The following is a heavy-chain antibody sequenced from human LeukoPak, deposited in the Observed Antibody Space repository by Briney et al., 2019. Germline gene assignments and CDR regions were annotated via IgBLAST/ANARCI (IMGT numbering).Heavy chain of an antibody. D-gene: IGHD3-9*01. CDR1: GGSISSYY. Sequence: PSETLSLTCTVSGGSISSYYWSWIRQPPGKGLEWIGYIYYSGSTNYNPSLKSRVTISVDTSKNQFSLKLSSVTAADTAVYYCARDLQHCDILTGYSPGAFDIWGQGTMVTVSS. V-gene: IGHV4-59*01. CDR2: IYYSGST. J-gene: IGHJ3*02. CDR3: ARDLQHCDILTGYSPGAFDI.